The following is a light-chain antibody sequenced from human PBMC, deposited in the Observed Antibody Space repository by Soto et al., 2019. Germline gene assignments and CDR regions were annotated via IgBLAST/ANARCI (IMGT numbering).Light chain of an antibody. Sequence: EVVMTQSPATLSVSPGERATLSCRASQSVSSNLAWYQQKPGQAPRLLIYGASSRATGIPVRFSGSGSGTEFTLTLSSLQSEDFAVYYCPQRSNWPPITFGQGTLLAI. CDR3: PQRSNWPPIT. CDR1: QSVSSN. V-gene: IGKV3-15*01. J-gene: IGKJ5*01. CDR2: GAS.